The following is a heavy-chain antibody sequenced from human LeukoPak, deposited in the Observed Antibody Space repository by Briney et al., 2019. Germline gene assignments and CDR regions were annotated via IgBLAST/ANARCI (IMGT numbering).Heavy chain of an antibody. V-gene: IGHV4-34*01. Sequence: SETLSLTCGVYGGSFSGYYWGWIRQPPGKGLEWIGEVHHSGSTNYNPSLKSRLTISTDTSKNQFSLNLISVTAADTAVYYCARVRYIPNVKDDYYYMDVWGKGTTVTVSS. CDR1: GGSFSGYY. J-gene: IGHJ6*03. CDR2: VHHSGST. D-gene: IGHD1-14*01. CDR3: ARVRYIPNVKDDYYYMDV.